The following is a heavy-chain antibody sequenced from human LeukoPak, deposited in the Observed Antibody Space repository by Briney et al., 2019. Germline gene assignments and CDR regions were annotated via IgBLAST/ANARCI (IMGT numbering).Heavy chain of an antibody. CDR3: AKDFGRNLGGPGY. J-gene: IGHJ4*02. D-gene: IGHD1-14*01. CDR2: ISGNGGRT. V-gene: IGHV3-23*01. Sequence: GGSLRLSCAASGFAFSTYTMAWVRQAPGGGLEWVSGISGNGGRTYYADSVKGRFAISRDDSKSTLYLQMNSLRGEDTAVYYCAKDFGRNLGGPGYWGRGTLVIVSS. CDR1: GFAFSTYT.